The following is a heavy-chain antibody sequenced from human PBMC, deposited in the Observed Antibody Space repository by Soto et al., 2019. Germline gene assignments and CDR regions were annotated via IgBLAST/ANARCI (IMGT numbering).Heavy chain of an antibody. CDR2: IYYSGST. D-gene: IGHD3-10*01. J-gene: IGHJ6*02. V-gene: IGHV4-39*01. CDR1: GGSISSSSYY. Sequence: PSETLSLTCTVSGGSISSSSYYWGWIRQPPGKGLEWIGSIYYSGSTYYNPSLKSRVTISVDTSKNQFSLKLSSVTAADTAVYYCAGQPTAGSYYDLGSYYYYYAMDVWGQRTTVTVSS. CDR3: AGQPTAGSYYDLGSYYYYYAMDV.